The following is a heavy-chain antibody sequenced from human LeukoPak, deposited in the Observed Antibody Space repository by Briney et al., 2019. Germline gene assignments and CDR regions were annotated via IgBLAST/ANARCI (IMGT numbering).Heavy chain of an antibody. CDR3: ARDGGAAAASYYFDY. CDR2: IYHSGST. CDR1: GGSISSCGYY. J-gene: IGHJ4*02. V-gene: IGHV4-30-2*01. Sequence: SEALSLTCTVSGGSISSCGYYWSWIRQPPGKGLEWIGYIYHSGSTYYNPSLKSRVTISVDRSKNQFSLKLSSVTAADTAVYYCARDGGAAAASYYFDYWGQGTLVTVSS. D-gene: IGHD6-13*01.